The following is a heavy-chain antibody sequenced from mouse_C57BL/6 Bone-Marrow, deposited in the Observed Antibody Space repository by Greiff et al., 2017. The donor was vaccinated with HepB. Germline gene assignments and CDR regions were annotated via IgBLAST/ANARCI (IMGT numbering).Heavy chain of an antibody. D-gene: IGHD1-1*01. CDR3: ARENYGSISGNYYAMDY. Sequence: QVQLKQPGAELVKPGASVKLSCKASGYTFTSYWMHWVKQRPGRGLEWIGRIDPNSGGTKYNEKFKSKATLTVDKPSSTAYMQLSSLTSEDSAVYSCARENYGSISGNYYAMDYWGQGTSVTVSS. J-gene: IGHJ4*01. V-gene: IGHV1-72*01. CDR1: GYTFTSYW. CDR2: IDPNSGGT.